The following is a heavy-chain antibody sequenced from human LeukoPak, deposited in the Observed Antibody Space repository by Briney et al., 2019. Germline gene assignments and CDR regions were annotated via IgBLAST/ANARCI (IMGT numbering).Heavy chain of an antibody. CDR2: INPNSGGT. J-gene: IGHJ5*02. CDR3: ATSSGAPYNWIDP. V-gene: IGHV1-2*02. Sequence: ASVKVSCKASGFTFTGYYVHWVRQAPGQGLEWMGWINPNSGGTIYAQKFQGRVIMTRDTSISTAYMELTTLKSDDTAVYYCATSSGAPYNWIDPWGQGTLLTVSS. D-gene: IGHD3-22*01. CDR1: GFTFTGYY.